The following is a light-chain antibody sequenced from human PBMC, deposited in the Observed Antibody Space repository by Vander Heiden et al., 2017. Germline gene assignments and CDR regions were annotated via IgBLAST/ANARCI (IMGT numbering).Light chain of an antibody. J-gene: IGKJ2*01. CDR2: KAS. CDR3: QQYNSYSPYT. V-gene: IGKV1-5*03. Sequence: DIQMTQSPSTLSASVGDRVTITCRASQSISSWLSWYQQKPGKAPKLLIYKASTLQSGVLSRFSGSGSGTEFTLTISSLQPDDFAIYHCQQYNSYSPYTFGQGTKLEI. CDR1: QSISSW.